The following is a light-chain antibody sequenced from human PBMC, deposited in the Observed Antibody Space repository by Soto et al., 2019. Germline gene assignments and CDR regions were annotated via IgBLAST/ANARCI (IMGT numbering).Light chain of an antibody. CDR2: GAS. V-gene: IGKV3-15*01. CDR1: QSVSSY. J-gene: IGKJ1*01. Sequence: DIVLTQSPATLSLSPGQTATLSCRASQSVSSYLAWYQQKPGQAPRLLIYGASTRATGIPARFSGSGSGTEFTLTISSLQYEDFAVYYCQQYNNWPRTFGQGTKVDIK. CDR3: QQYNNWPRT.